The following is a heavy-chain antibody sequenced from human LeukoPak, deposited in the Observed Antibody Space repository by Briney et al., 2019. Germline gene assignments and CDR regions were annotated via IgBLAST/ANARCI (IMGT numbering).Heavy chain of an antibody. J-gene: IGHJ4*02. CDR2: IYYSGNA. D-gene: IGHD5-12*01. V-gene: IGHV4-39*01. CDR3: ARGPGGGYPNLDFDY. Sequence: SETLSLTCTVSGGSISSSTYYWGWIRQPPGKGLEWIGNIYYSGNAYHNPSLKSRVTISVDTSKNQFSLRLSSVTAADTAVYYCARGPGGGYPNLDFDYWGQGTLVTVSS. CDR1: GGSISSSTYY.